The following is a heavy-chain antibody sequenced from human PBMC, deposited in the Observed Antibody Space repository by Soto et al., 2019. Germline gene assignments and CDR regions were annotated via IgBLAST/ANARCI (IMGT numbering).Heavy chain of an antibody. D-gene: IGHD3-3*01. Sequence: SETLSLTCTVYGVSFSGYYWSWIRHHPGKGLEWIGEINHSGSTNYNPSLKSRVTISVDTSKNQFSLKLSSVTAADTAVYYCARGRITIFGVPPYGMDVWGQGTTVTVSS. V-gene: IGHV4-34*01. CDR3: ARGRITIFGVPPYGMDV. CDR1: GVSFSGYY. CDR2: INHSGST. J-gene: IGHJ6*02.